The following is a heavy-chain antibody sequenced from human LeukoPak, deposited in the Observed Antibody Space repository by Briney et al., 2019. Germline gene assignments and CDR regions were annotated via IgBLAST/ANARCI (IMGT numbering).Heavy chain of an antibody. CDR2: ISYDGSHK. D-gene: IGHD3-10*01. CDR3: FLGVDAFDI. J-gene: IGHJ3*02. Sequence: GGSLRLSCAASGFTFSSYGMHWVRQAPGKGLEWVAVISYDGSHKHYADSVKGRFTISRDNSKNTLYLQMNILRPEDTAVYYCFLGVDAFDIWGLETMVTVSS. V-gene: IGHV3-30*03. CDR1: GFTFSSYG.